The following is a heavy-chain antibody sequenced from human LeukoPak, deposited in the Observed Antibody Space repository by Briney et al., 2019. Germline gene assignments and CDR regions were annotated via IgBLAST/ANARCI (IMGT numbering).Heavy chain of an antibody. CDR3: ARFQSQTYYYYYYGMDV. V-gene: IGHV1-69*04. CDR1: GGTFSSYA. Sequence: SVKVSCKASGGTFSSYAISWVRQAPGQGLEWMGRIIPILGIANYAQKFQGRVTITADKSTSTAYMELSSLRSEDTAVYYCARFQSQTYYYYYYGMDVWGQGTTVTVSS. J-gene: IGHJ6*02. CDR2: IIPILGIA.